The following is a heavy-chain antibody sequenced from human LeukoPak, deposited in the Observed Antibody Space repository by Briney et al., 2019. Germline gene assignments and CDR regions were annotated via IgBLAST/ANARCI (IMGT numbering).Heavy chain of an antibody. V-gene: IGHV4-38-2*01. J-gene: IGHJ4*02. CDR3: ARRWGDFWSGYYDY. D-gene: IGHD3-3*01. CDR1: GYSISSGYY. Sequence: SETLSLTCAVSGYSISSGYYWGWIRQPPGKGLEWIGSIYHSGSTYYNPSLKSRVTIPVDTSKNQFSLKLSSVTAADTAVYYCARRWGDFWSGYYDYWGQGTLVTVSP. CDR2: IYHSGST.